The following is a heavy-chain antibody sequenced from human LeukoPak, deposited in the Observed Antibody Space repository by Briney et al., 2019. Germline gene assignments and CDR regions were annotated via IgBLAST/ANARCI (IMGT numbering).Heavy chain of an antibody. J-gene: IGHJ4*02. CDR3: AKDYMIWGVNNFEY. CDR2: IWYDGSNK. CDR1: GFTFSSYG. D-gene: IGHD3-10*01. Sequence: GGSLRLSCAASGFTFSSYGMHWVRQAPGKGLEWVAVIWYDGSNKYYADSVKGRFTISRDNSKNTLYLQMNSLRAEDTAVYYCAKDYMIWGVNNFEYWGQGTQVTVSS. V-gene: IGHV3-33*06.